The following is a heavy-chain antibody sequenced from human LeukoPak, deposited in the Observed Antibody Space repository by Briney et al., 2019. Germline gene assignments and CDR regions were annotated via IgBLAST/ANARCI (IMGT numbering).Heavy chain of an antibody. CDR3: ARDGPLAVAYFDY. CDR2: INHSGST. CDR1: GGSFSGYH. V-gene: IGHV4-34*01. Sequence: PSETLSLTCAVYGGSFSGYHWSWIRQPPGKGLEWIGEINHSGSTNYNPSLKSRVTISVDTSKNLFSLKLSSVTAADTAVYYCARDGPLAVAYFDYWGQGTLVTVSS. J-gene: IGHJ4*02. D-gene: IGHD6-19*01.